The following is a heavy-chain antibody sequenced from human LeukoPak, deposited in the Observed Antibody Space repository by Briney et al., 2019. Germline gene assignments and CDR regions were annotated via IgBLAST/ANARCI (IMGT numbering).Heavy chain of an antibody. Sequence: PGGSLRLSCAASGFTFSSYRMHWVRQAPGKGLVWVSLINSDGSSRNYADSVKGRFTISRDSAKNKLYLQMNSLRVEDTAVYYCAREDYSGYDFYDYWGQGSLVTVSS. D-gene: IGHD5-12*01. CDR2: INSDGSSR. J-gene: IGHJ4*02. CDR3: AREDYSGYDFYDY. CDR1: GFTFSSYR. V-gene: IGHV3-74*01.